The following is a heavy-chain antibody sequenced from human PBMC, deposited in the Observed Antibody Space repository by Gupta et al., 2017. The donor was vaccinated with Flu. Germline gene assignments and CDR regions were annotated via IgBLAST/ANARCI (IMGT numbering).Heavy chain of an antibody. CDR1: GFALSDSR. CDR3: ARDVGSGDYDS. CDR2: INRDGSVI. D-gene: IGHD4-17*01. V-gene: IGHV3-7*01. J-gene: IGHJ5*01. Sequence: EVQLVESGGGLVQPGGSLRLSCGVSGFALSDSRISWVRQAPGKGPELVANINRDGSVINYMDFVRGRFTISRDNAKNAVYFQMNSLRVDDTAVYYCARDVGSGDYDSWGQGTLVTVSS.